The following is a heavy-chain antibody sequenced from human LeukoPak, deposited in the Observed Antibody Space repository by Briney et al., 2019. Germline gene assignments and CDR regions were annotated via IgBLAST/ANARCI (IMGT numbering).Heavy chain of an antibody. J-gene: IGHJ6*02. CDR1: GFTFSSYG. CDR2: ISYDGSNK. V-gene: IGHV3-30*18. Sequence: GGSLRLSCAASGFTFSSYGMHWVRQAPGKGLEWVAVISYDGSNKYYADSVKGRFTISRDNSKNTLYLQMNSLRAEDTAVYYCAKGKVNWNLYGMDVWGQGTTVTVSS. CDR3: AKGKVNWNLYGMDV. D-gene: IGHD1-20*01.